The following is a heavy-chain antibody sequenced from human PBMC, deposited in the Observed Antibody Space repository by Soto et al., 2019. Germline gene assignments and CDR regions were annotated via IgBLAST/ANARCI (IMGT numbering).Heavy chain of an antibody. J-gene: IGHJ3*02. Sequence: SETLSLTGTVSSGSINEYYLTWIRQPAGKGLECIGRIFSSGSTNYNPSLRRRATMSVDTSRTRFSLSLTSVTAADTAVYYCARFKGDGFDIWGQGTQVTVSS. CDR3: ARFKGDGFDI. V-gene: IGHV4-4*07. CDR2: IFSSGST. CDR1: SGSINEYY.